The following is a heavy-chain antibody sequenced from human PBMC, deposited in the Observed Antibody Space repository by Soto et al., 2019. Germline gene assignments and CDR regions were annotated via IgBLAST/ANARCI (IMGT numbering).Heavy chain of an antibody. J-gene: IGHJ4*02. CDR1: GVTFTSYA. Sequence: GGSLRLSCAASGVTFTSYAMTWGRQVPGEGLQWVSSISKSGDSTYYADSVKGRFTTSRDNSKSTLYLQMNSLRAEDTAIYYCAKGSFGFDYWGQGTLVTVSS. D-gene: IGHD3-10*01. CDR3: AKGSFGFDY. V-gene: IGHV3-23*01. CDR2: ISKSGDST.